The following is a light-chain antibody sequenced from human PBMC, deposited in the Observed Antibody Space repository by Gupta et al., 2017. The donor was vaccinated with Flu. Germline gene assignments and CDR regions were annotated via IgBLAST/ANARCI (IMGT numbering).Light chain of an antibody. J-gene: IGKJ4*01. CDR2: GAS. Sequence: AIQMTQSPSSLSASVGDRVTITCQASHGIGNDLGWYQRKPGKAPKLLIYGASTLHSGVPSRFSGSGSGTDFSLTISSLQPEDFATYYCLQDYNYPLTFGGGTKVEIK. V-gene: IGKV1-6*01. CDR1: HGIGND. CDR3: LQDYNYPLT.